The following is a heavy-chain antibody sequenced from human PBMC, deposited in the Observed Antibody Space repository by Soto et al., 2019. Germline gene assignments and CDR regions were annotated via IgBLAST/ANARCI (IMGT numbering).Heavy chain of an antibody. CDR3: ARVRGIDGDYADY. CDR1: GFTFSSYW. D-gene: IGHD4-17*01. CDR2: IKKDGSEK. V-gene: IGHV3-7*01. J-gene: IGHJ4*02. Sequence: WGSLRLSCAASGFTFSSYWMSWVRQAPGKGLEWVANIKKDGSEKYYVDSVKGRFTISRDNAKNSLYLQMNSLRAEDTAVYYCARVRGIDGDYADYWGQGTLVTVSS.